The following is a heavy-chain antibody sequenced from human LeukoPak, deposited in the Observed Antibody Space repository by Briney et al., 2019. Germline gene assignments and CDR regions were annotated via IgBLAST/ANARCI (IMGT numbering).Heavy chain of an antibody. V-gene: IGHV4-61*05. J-gene: IGHJ3*02. CDR1: GGSISSSSYY. Sequence: TSETLSLTCTVSGGSISSSSYYWGWIRQPPGKGLEWIGYIYYSGSTNYNPSLKSRVTISVDTSKNQFSLKLSSVTAADTAVYYCATVLWFGGLGDAFDIWGQGTMVTVSS. CDR2: IYYSGST. CDR3: ATVLWFGGLGDAFDI. D-gene: IGHD3-10*01.